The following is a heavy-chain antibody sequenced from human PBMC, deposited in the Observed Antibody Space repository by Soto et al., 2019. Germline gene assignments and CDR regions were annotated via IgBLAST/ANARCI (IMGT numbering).Heavy chain of an antibody. Sequence: EVHLVESGGGLVQPGGSLRLSCVASEFTFSNFWMSWVRQAPGKGLEWVANIMFDGTEKNYVDSVKGRFTISRDNSRNALYLQMSSLTAAGTALYSCARKVILDYWGQGTLVTVSS. V-gene: IGHV3-7*01. D-gene: IGHD3-16*02. CDR3: ARKVILDY. CDR2: IMFDGTEK. CDR1: EFTFSNFW. J-gene: IGHJ4*02.